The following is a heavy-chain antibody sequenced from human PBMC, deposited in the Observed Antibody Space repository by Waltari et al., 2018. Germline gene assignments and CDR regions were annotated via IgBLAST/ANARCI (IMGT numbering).Heavy chain of an antibody. J-gene: IGHJ4*02. Sequence: QVQLVQSGAEVKELGASMKVSCKASGYTFTGHYLHWVRQAPGQGLEWMGLINPSSGAPNYAQKFQGRVTMTTDTSISTAYLELSRLTSDDTALYYCARVLDKGAITLFGPLDFWGQGTLVTVSS. CDR1: GYTFTGHY. V-gene: IGHV1-2*02. CDR2: INPSSGAP. D-gene: IGHD3-3*01. CDR3: ARVLDKGAITLFGPLDF.